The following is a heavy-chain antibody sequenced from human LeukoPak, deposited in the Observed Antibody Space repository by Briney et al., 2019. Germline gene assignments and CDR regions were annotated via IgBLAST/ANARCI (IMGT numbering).Heavy chain of an antibody. D-gene: IGHD4-23*01. CDR2: IIPIFGTA. J-gene: IGHJ2*01. V-gene: IGHV1-69*13. Sequence: ASVKVSCKASGGTFSSYAISWVRQAPGQGREWMGGIIPIFGTAKYAQKFQGRVTITADESTTTAHMELSSLRSEDTAVYYCARSTVVPTSYWYFDLWGRGTLVTVSS. CDR1: GGTFSSYA. CDR3: ARSTVVPTSYWYFDL.